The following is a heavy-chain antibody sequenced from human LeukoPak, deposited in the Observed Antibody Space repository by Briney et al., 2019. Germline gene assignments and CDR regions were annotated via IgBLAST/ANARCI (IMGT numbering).Heavy chain of an antibody. V-gene: IGHV3-30*18. Sequence: GRSLRLSCAASGFTFSSYGMHWVRQTPGMGLEWVAVISYDGSNKYYADSVKGRFTISRDNSKNMLYLQMNSLRAEDTAVYYCAKDDFGDYGDAFEIWGQGTMVTVSS. CDR2: ISYDGSNK. D-gene: IGHD4-17*01. CDR3: AKDDFGDYGDAFEI. CDR1: GFTFSSYG. J-gene: IGHJ3*02.